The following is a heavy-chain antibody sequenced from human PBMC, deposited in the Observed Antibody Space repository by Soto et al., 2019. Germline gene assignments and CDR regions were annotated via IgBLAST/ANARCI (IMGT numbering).Heavy chain of an antibody. Sequence: QVQLQESGPGLVKPSQTLSLTCTVSGGSISSGDYYWSWIRQPPGKGLEWIGYIYYSGSTHYNPSLKCRITPPGDTSQTQSSLKLSPVTAADTAVYYCARASPVVTDVWGQGTTVTVSS. V-gene: IGHV4-30-4*01. CDR2: IYYSGST. CDR3: ARASPVVTDV. D-gene: IGHD5-18*01. J-gene: IGHJ6*02. CDR1: GGSISSGDYY.